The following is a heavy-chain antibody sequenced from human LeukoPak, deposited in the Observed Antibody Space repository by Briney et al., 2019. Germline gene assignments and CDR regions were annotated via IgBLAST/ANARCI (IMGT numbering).Heavy chain of an antibody. D-gene: IGHD2-2*01. V-gene: IGHV3-30-3*01. CDR1: GFTFSSYA. CDR2: ISYDGSNK. Sequence: PGRSLRLSCAASGFTFSSYAMHWVRQAPGEGLEWVAVISYDGSNKYYADSVKGRFTISRDNSKNTLYLQMNSLRAEDTAVYYCAKDRLVVVPAAGYYYYGMDVWGQGTTVTVSS. CDR3: AKDRLVVVPAAGYYYYGMDV. J-gene: IGHJ6*02.